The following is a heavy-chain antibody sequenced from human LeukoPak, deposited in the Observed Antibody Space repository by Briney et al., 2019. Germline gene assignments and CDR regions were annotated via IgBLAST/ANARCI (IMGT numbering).Heavy chain of an antibody. J-gene: IGHJ3*02. CDR3: ARYTYCSSTSCPRNDAFDI. Sequence: PSETLSLTCTVSGGSISNNNYYWGWIRRPPGKALEWIGSIYYSGSTLHNPSLMSRVTMSVDTSKNQFTLKLSSVTAADTAVYYCARYTYCSSTSCPRNDAFDIWGQGTMVTVSS. CDR2: IYYSGST. D-gene: IGHD2-2*01. V-gene: IGHV4-39*01. CDR1: GGSISNNNYY.